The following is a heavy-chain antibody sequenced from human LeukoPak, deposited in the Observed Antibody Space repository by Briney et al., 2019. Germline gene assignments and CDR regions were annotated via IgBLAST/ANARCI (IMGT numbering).Heavy chain of an antibody. Sequence: GGSLRLSCAASGFTFSSYALHWVRQAPGKGLEWVAVLSFDGTITYYADSVKGRFTISRDNSKNTLYLQLNSLRAEDMAVYYCARDSTYYYDPGSSGPHYFGYWGQGTLVTVSS. D-gene: IGHD3-10*01. CDR3: ARDSTYYYDPGSSGPHYFGY. CDR2: LSFDGTIT. CDR1: GFTFSSYA. V-gene: IGHV3-30*04. J-gene: IGHJ4*02.